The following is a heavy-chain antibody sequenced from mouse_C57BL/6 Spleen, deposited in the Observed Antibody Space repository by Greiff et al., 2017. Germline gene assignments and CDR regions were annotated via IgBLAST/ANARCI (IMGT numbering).Heavy chain of an antibody. D-gene: IGHD1-1*01. CDR1: GYAFSSSW. CDR2: LYPGDGDT. J-gene: IGHJ4*01. CDR3: ARRDYNSSPIAMDY. V-gene: IGHV1-82*01. Sequence: VMLVESGPELVKPGASVKISCKASGYAFSSSWMNWVKPRPGKGLEWIGRLYPGDGDTNYNGKLKSKATLTADKSSRTAYMQHSSLPSEDSAVYCCARRDYNSSPIAMDYWGQGPSGTVST.